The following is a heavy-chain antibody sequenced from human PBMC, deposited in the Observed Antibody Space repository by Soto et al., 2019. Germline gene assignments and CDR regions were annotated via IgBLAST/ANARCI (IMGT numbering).Heavy chain of an antibody. D-gene: IGHD6-19*01. CDR3: AKRTSGWYFDY. CDR1: GFTFSSYA. J-gene: IGHJ4*02. Sequence: GGSLRLSCAASGFTFSSYAMSWVRQAPGKGLEWVSVISGSGDSTYYADSVKGRFTISRDNSKNTLYLQMNSLRAEDTAVYYCAKRTSGWYFDYWGQRTLVTVSS. V-gene: IGHV3-23*01. CDR2: ISGSGDST.